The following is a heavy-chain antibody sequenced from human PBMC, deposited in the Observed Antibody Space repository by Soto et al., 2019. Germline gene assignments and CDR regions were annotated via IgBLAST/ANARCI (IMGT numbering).Heavy chain of an antibody. CDR3: AKAAWELWPLTVGFDY. CDR2: ISANGGRT. J-gene: IGHJ4*02. Sequence: EVQLLESRGGLVQPGGSLRLSCAASGFTFGSYAISWVRQTPGKGLEWVSAISANGGRTYYAESVKGRFTISRDNSKNTLHVQMNSLRAEDTAIYYCAKAAWELWPLTVGFDYWGQGTLVTVSS. CDR1: GFTFGSYA. V-gene: IGHV3-23*01. D-gene: IGHD3-16*01.